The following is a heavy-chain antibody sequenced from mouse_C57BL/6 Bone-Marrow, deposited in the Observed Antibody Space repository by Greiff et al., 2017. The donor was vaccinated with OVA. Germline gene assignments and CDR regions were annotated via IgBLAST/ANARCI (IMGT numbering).Heavy chain of an antibody. J-gene: IGHJ1*03. CDR2: ISSGGDYI. D-gene: IGHD2-3*01. V-gene: IGHV5-9-1*02. CDR3: TRDGGSGYWYFDV. CDR1: GFTFSSYA. Sequence: EVQVVESGEGLVKPGGSLKLSCAASGFTFSSYAMSWVRQTPEKRLEWVAYISSGGDYIYYADTVKGRFTISRDNARNTLYLQMSSLKSEDTAMYYCTRDGGSGYWYFDVWGTGTTVTVSS.